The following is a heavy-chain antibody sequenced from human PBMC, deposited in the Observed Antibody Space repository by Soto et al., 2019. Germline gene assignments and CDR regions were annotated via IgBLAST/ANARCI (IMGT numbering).Heavy chain of an antibody. J-gene: IGHJ5*02. Sequence: PSETLSLTCTVSGGSISSYYWSWIRQPPGKGLEWIGYIYYSGSTNYNPSLKSRVIISVDTSKNQFSLKLSSVTAADTAVYYCARETYCGGDCYSEGGYWFDPWGQGTLVTVSS. V-gene: IGHV4-59*01. CDR2: IYYSGST. CDR3: ARETYCGGDCYSEGGYWFDP. D-gene: IGHD2-21*02. CDR1: GGSISSYY.